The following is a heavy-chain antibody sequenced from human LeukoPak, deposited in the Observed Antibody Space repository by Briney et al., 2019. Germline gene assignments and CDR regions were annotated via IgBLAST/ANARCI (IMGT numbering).Heavy chain of an antibody. CDR1: GGSISRYY. D-gene: IGHD2-15*01. Sequence: PSETLSLTCTVSGGSISRYYWSWIQQPPGKGLKWIGYIYYSGSTNYNPSLKSRVTISVDTSKNQFSLKLSSVTAADTAVYYCARDVVVVAATPSGHYYYMDVWGKGTTVTVSS. V-gene: IGHV4-59*01. CDR3: ARDVVVVAATPSGHYYYMDV. J-gene: IGHJ6*03. CDR2: IYYSGST.